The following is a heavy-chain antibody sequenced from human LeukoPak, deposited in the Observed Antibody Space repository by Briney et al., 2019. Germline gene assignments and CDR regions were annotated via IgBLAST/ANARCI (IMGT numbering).Heavy chain of an antibody. D-gene: IGHD6-6*01. CDR3: ARGLAPLYYFDY. CDR2: ISGSGGST. V-gene: IGHV3-23*01. J-gene: IGHJ4*02. Sequence: GGSLRLSCAASGFTFSSYAMSWVRQAPGKGLEWVSAISGSGGSTYYADSLKGRFTISRDNSKNTLYLQMNSLRAEDTAVYYCARGLAPLYYFDYWGQGTLVTVSS. CDR1: GFTFSSYA.